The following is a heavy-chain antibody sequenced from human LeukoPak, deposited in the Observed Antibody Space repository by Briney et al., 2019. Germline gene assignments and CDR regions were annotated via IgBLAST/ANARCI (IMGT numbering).Heavy chain of an antibody. CDR2: ISYDGSNK. CDR3: AKEAQIGSIAAAGTWFDY. D-gene: IGHD6-13*01. V-gene: IGHV3-30*18. Sequence: GGSLRLSCAASGFTFSSYGMHWVRQAPGKGLEWVAVISYDGSNKYYADSVKGRFTISRDNSKNTLYLQMNSLRAEDTAVYYCAKEAQIGSIAAAGTWFDYWGQGTLVTVSS. CDR1: GFTFSSYG. J-gene: IGHJ4*02.